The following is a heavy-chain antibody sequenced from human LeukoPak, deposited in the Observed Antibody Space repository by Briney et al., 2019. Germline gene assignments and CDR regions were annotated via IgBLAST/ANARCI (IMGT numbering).Heavy chain of an antibody. CDR3: ASRGDCSSTSCPNDLYHHMDV. CDR1: GYSISSGYY. CDR2: IYHSGTT. V-gene: IGHV4-38-2*01. J-gene: IGHJ6*03. D-gene: IGHD2-2*01. Sequence: PSETLSLTCSVSGYSISSGYYWGWIRPPPGQGLEWIGSIYHSGTTFSNPSLKSRVTISVDTSKNHFSLKLSSVTAADTAVYYCASRGDCSSTSCPNDLYHHMDVWGKGTTVTVS.